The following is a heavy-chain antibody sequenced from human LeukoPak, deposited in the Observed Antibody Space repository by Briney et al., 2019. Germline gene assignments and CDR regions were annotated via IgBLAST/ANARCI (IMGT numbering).Heavy chain of an antibody. CDR3: AKDADDYGDSYFDS. D-gene: IGHD4-17*01. V-gene: IGHV3-33*06. Sequence: GGSLRLSCAASGFSFNSYGMHWVRQAPGEGLEWVAAIWYDGTHEFYVDSVKGRFTISTDNSKNTLYLQMNTLRAEDTAMYYCAKDADDYGDSYFDSWGHGTLVTVSS. CDR2: IWYDGTHE. J-gene: IGHJ4*01. CDR1: GFSFNSYG.